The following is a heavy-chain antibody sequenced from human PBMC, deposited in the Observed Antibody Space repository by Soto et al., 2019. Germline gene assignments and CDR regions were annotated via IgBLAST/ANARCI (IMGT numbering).Heavy chain of an antibody. CDR3: ARGGDLCYLFGDY. Sequence: EVQLVESGGGLVQPGGSLRLSCTASGFTFSRRWLHWVRLLPGKGLEWLSHISPDGSSSSSADSVKGRFTISRDNAKNTLYLQMSSLRVEDTAVYCCARGGDLCYLFGDYWGQGALVTVSS. CDR1: GFTFSRRW. D-gene: IGHD3-10*02. V-gene: IGHV3-74*01. J-gene: IGHJ4*02. CDR2: ISPDGSSS.